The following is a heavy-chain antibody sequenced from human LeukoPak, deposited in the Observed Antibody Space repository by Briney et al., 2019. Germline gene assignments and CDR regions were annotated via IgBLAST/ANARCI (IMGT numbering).Heavy chain of an antibody. D-gene: IGHD3-22*01. CDR1: GFTFSSYG. V-gene: IGHV3-30*02. CDR3: TAEYDSSGYYPWFFDL. J-gene: IGHJ2*01. Sequence: GGSLRLSCAASGFTFSSYGMHWVRQAPGKGLEWVAFIRSDGSNKYYAYSVKARFTISRENSKNTLYLQMNSLRAEDTAVYYCTAEYDSSGYYPWFFDLWGRGTLVTASS. CDR2: IRSDGSNK.